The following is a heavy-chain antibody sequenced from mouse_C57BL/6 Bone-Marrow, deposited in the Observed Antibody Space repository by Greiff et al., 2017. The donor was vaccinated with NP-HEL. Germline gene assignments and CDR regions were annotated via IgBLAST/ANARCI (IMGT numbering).Heavy chain of an antibody. CDR2: INRGGGGT. V-gene: IGHV1-54*01. Sequence: VQLQQSGAELVRPGTSVKVSCKASGYAFTSYLIAWVRQRPGQGLEWIGVINRGGGGTNYNENFKGKATLTADKASSTAYLQLSSLTSEDAAVDFCARGIYYGSYLSWFAYWGQGTLVTVSA. CDR3: ARGIYYGSYLSWFAY. CDR1: GYAFTSYL. J-gene: IGHJ3*01. D-gene: IGHD2-1*01.